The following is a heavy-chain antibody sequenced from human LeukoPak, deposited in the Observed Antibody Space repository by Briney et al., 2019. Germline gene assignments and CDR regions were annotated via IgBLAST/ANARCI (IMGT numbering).Heavy chain of an antibody. CDR3: ARATYSLGYYYGMDV. CDR2: FNSDGSTT. J-gene: IGHJ6*02. V-gene: IGHV3-74*01. D-gene: IGHD2-15*01. Sequence: GGSLRLSCAGSGFTFSSYLMHWVRQAPGKRVVWVSLFNSDGSTTTYADSVKGRFTISRDNSKNTLYLQMNSLRAEDTAVYYYARATYSLGYYYGMDVWGQGTTVTVSS. CDR1: GFTFSSYL.